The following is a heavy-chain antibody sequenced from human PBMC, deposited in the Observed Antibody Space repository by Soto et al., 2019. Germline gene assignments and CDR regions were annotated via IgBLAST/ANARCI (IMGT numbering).Heavy chain of an antibody. J-gene: IGHJ6*02. CDR2: IYYSGST. V-gene: IGHV4-59*01. D-gene: IGHD6-6*01. CDR3: ARGASIATHAYYYYYYGMDV. Sequence: WGTLALTCTCSGSSISSYYWSWIRQPPGKGLEWIGYIYYSGSTNYNPSLKSRVTISVDTSKNQFSLKLSSVTAADTAVYYCARGASIATHAYYYYYYGMDVWGQGTTVTVSS. CDR1: GSSISSYY.